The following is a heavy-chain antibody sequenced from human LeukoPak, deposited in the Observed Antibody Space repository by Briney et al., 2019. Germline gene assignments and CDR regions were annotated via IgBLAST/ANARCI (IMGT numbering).Heavy chain of an antibody. V-gene: IGHV4-4*07. J-gene: IGHJ6*03. CDR3: ARVNYYYYYMDV. Sequence: PSETLSLTCTVSGGSINNYYWSWIRQPAGKGLEWIGRIYISGGTNYNPSHKSRVAMSVDTSKNQFSLKLSSVTAADTAVYYCARVNYYYYYMDVWGKGTTVTISS. CDR2: IYISGGT. CDR1: GGSINNYY.